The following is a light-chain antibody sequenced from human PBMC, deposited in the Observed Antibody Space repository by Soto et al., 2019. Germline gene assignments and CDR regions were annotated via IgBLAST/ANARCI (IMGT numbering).Light chain of an antibody. V-gene: IGKV3-20*01. CDR3: QQYGSSPPYT. Sequence: IVWPQPPAPLFFLPGKGTTLSCRASRVLDSGNYAWYQQKPGQVPRLLIYGASSRATGIPDRFSGSGSGTDFTLTISRLEPEDFAVYYCQQYGSSPPYTFGQGTKLEIK. J-gene: IGKJ2*01. CDR2: GAS. CDR1: RVLDSGN.